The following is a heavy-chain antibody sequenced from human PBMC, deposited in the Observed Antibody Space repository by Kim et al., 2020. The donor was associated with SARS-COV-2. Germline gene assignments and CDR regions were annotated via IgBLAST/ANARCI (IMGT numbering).Heavy chain of an antibody. V-gene: IGHV3-23*01. D-gene: IGHD2-15*01. Sequence: DSVKGRFTISRDNSKNTLYLQMNSLRAEDTAVYYCAKDPGGQPYYYGMDVWGQGTTVTVSS. CDR3: AKDPGGQPYYYGMDV. J-gene: IGHJ6*02.